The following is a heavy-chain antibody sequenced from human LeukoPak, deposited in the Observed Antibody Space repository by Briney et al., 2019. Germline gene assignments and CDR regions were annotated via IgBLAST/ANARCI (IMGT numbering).Heavy chain of an antibody. CDR1: GFTFSSYS. CDR3: ARRDTPRAKYSGSLWYFDL. J-gene: IGHJ2*01. CDR2: ITSSSSTI. V-gene: IGHV3-48*02. D-gene: IGHD1-26*01. Sequence: GGSLRLSCAASGFTFSSYSMNWVRQAPGKGLEWVSYITSSSSTIYYADSVKGRFTISRDNAKNSLYLQMNSLRDEDTAVYYCARRDTPRAKYSGSLWYFDLWGRGTLVTVSS.